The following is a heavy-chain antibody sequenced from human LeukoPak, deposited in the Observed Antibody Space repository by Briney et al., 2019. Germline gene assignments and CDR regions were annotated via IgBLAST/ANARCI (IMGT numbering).Heavy chain of an antibody. CDR1: GFTFSHHW. CDR2: INQDGSEK. D-gene: IGHD5-12*01. V-gene: IGHV3-7*01. J-gene: IGHJ4*02. CDR3: GRGWPGYTSPLDY. Sequence: GGSLRLSCAASGFTFSHHWMNWVRQAPGEGLKCVATINQDGSEKHYVDSVKGRFIISRDNAKNSLFLQMNSLRAEDTAVYYCGRGWPGYTSPLDYWGQGILVAVSS.